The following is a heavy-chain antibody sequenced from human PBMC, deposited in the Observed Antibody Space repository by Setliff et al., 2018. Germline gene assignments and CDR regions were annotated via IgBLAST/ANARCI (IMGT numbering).Heavy chain of an antibody. CDR2: VYYSGTA. CDR3: ARGGTFRYFDY. D-gene: IGHD5-12*01. J-gene: IGHJ4*02. Sequence: PSETLSLTCTVSGGSFTPYYWSWIRQPPGKGLEWIGYVYYSGTAYYNPSLKSRVTVIVDTSKNQLSLRLSSVTAADTAVYYCARGGTFRYFDYWGQGTPVTVSS. CDR1: GGSFTPYY. V-gene: IGHV4-59*01.